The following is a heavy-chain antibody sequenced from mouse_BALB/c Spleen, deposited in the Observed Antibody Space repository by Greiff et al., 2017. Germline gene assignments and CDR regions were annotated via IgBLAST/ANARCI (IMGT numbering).Heavy chain of an antibody. CDR3: ARGGTTGYFDV. D-gene: IGHD1-1*01. CDR2: ISDGGSYT. V-gene: IGHV5-4*02. CDR1: GFTFSDYY. Sequence: DVMLVESGGGLVKPGGSLKLSCAASGFTFSDYYMYWVRQTPEKRLEWVATISDGGSYTYYPDSVKGRFTISRDNAKNNLYLQMSSLKSEDTAMYYCARGGTTGYFDVWGAGTTVTVSS. J-gene: IGHJ1*01.